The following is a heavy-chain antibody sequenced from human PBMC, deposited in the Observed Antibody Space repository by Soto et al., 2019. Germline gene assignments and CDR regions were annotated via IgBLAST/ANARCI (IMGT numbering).Heavy chain of an antibody. Sequence: PGGSLRLSCAASGFTFSSYAMHWVRQAPGKGLEYVSAFSSNGGSTYYANSVKSRFTISRDNSKNTLFLQMGSLRAEDMAAYYCARDGSIGLRVPAARLLYDYWGQGTLVTVSS. D-gene: IGHD2-2*01. CDR2: FSSNGGST. CDR3: ARDGSIGLRVPAARLLYDY. V-gene: IGHV3-64*01. J-gene: IGHJ4*02. CDR1: GFTFSSYA.